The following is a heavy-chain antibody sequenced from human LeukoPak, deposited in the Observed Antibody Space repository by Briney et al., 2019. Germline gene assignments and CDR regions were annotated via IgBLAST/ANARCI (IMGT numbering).Heavy chain of an antibody. V-gene: IGHV4-39*01. J-gene: IGHJ4*02. CDR3: ARLNYYDSSGFDY. CDR2: VHYSGST. D-gene: IGHD3-22*01. Sequence: LETLSLTCTVSGASVSSSSYYWSWIRQPPGKGLEWIGFVHYSGSTYYNPSLKSRVTISVDTSKNQFSLKLSSVTAADTAVYYCARLNYYDSSGFDYWGQGTLVTVSS. CDR1: GASVSSSSYY.